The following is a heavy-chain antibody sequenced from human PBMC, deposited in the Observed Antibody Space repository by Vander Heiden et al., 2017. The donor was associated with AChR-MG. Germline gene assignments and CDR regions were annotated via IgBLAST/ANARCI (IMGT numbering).Heavy chain of an antibody. D-gene: IGHD5-18*01. Sequence: QLQLQESGPGLVKPSETLSLPCTVSGGSISSSSYYWGWIRQPPGKGLEWIGSIYYSGSTYYNPSLKSRVTISVDTSKNQFSLKLSSVTAADTAVYYCARQVDTAHGYWGQGTLVTVSS. CDR3: ARQVDTAHGY. J-gene: IGHJ4*02. CDR1: GGSISSSSYY. CDR2: IYYSGST. V-gene: IGHV4-39*01.